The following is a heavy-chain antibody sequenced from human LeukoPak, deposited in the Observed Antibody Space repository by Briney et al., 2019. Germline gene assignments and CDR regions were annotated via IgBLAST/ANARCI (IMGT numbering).Heavy chain of an antibody. J-gene: IGHJ1*01. D-gene: IGHD3-10*01. V-gene: IGHV3-43*02. CDR3: AKDTGNYDLYLQH. CDR1: GFTFDDYA. Sequence: GGSLRLSCAASGFTFDDYAIHWVRQAPGKGLEWVSLISGDGGSTYYADSVKGRFTIFRDKNSLYLQMNSLRTEDTALYYCAKDTGNYDLYLQHWGQGTLVTVSS. CDR2: ISGDGGST.